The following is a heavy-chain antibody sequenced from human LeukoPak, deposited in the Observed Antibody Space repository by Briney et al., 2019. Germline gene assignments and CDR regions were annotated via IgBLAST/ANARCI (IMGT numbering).Heavy chain of an antibody. Sequence: GASVKVSCKASGYTFTSYDINWVRQAPGQGLEWMGWMNSNSGNTDYAQKFQGRLTITRITSISTAYMELSSLRSEDTAVYYCATQYDYDRSAYYLRAFDLWGQGTKVTVSS. CDR3: ATQYDYDRSAYYLRAFDL. J-gene: IGHJ3*01. CDR2: MNSNSGNT. V-gene: IGHV1-8*03. CDR1: GYTFTSYD. D-gene: IGHD3-22*01.